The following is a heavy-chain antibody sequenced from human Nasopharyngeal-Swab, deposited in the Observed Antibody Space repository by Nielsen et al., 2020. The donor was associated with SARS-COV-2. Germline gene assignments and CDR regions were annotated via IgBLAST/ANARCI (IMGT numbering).Heavy chain of an antibody. CDR3: ARDLDYYGSGTNGMDV. V-gene: IGHV3-21*01. CDR2: IGSSSSYI. D-gene: IGHD3-10*01. Sequence: WIRQPPGKGLEWVSSIGSSSSYIYYADSVKGRFTISRDNAKNSPYLQMNSLRAEDTAVYYCARDLDYYGSGTNGMDVWGQGTTVTVSS. J-gene: IGHJ6*02.